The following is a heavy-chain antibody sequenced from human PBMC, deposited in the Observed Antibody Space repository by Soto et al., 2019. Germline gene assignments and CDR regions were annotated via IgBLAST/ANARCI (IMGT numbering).Heavy chain of an antibody. J-gene: IGHJ6*02. V-gene: IGHV1-2*02. D-gene: IGHD3-16*01. Sequence: APSVTVSFKASGYRTSEYYLRLVRQAPRKGLEWMGWISPYTGATNYAKKFEGRVTITSDTSSSTASMDLTRLTPDDTAIYYCARDLRFGYGNFYHYGMAVWGQGTTVTVSS. CDR3: ARDLRFGYGNFYHYGMAV. CDR2: ISPYTGAT. CDR1: GYRTSEYY.